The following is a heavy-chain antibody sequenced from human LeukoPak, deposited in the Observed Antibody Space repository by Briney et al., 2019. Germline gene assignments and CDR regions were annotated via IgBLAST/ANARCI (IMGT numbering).Heavy chain of an antibody. CDR1: GYTFNDYF. J-gene: IGHJ5*02. Sequence: ASVKVSCKGSGYTFNDYFMHWVRQAPGQGLEWMGRIIAILDTAHYAQKFQGRFTITADKSTTTVYMELSSLRSDDTAVYYCVRSGYDYDWFDPWGQGTLVTVSS. V-gene: IGHV1-69*08. CDR2: IIAILDTA. CDR3: VRSGYDYDWFDP. D-gene: IGHD5-12*01.